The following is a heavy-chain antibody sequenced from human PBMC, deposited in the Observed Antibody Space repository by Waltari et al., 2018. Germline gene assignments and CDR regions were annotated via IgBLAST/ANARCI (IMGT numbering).Heavy chain of an antibody. Sequence: QLQLQESSPGLVKPSETLSLTCTVSGGSISTNYNWAWIRQPPGKGLEWMGNMQYRGSTFYNPSLKSRVTISLDTSMNQFSLRLTSVNAADTAVYFCGRVAFGDDGGYFQHWGQGTLVTISS. CDR2: MQYRGST. CDR3: GRVAFGDDGGYFQH. CDR1: GGSISTNYN. D-gene: IGHD4-17*01. J-gene: IGHJ1*01. V-gene: IGHV4-39*01.